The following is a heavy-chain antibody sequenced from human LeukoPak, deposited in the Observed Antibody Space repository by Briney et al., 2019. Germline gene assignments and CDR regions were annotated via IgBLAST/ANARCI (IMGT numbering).Heavy chain of an antibody. CDR2: IIPIFGTA. V-gene: IGHV1-69*13. CDR3: ASSNGYNPKDFDY. D-gene: IGHD5-24*01. Sequence: SVKVSCKASGGTFSSYAISWVRQAPGQGLEWMGGIIPIFGTANYAQKFQGRVTITADESTSTAYMELSSLRSEDTAVYYCASSNGYNPKDFDYWGQGTLVTVSS. J-gene: IGHJ4*02. CDR1: GGTFSSYA.